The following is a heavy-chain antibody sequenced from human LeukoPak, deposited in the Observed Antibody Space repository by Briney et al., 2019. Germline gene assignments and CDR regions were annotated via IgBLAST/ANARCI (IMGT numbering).Heavy chain of an antibody. CDR2: ISAGGVDT. CDR1: GFTFSNYA. D-gene: IGHD3-9*01. CDR3: AAKEGLTGYLSGSFDY. Sequence: GRSLRLSCAASGFTFSNYAVHWVRQAPGKGLEWVSAISAGGVDTFYADSVRGRFTISRDNSKSTLYLQMNSLRAEDTAVYYCAAKEGLTGYLSGSFDYWGRGTLVTVPS. J-gene: IGHJ4*02. V-gene: IGHV3-23*01.